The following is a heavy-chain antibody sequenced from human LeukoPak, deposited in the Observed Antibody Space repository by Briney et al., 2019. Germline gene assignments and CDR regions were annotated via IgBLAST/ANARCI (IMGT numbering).Heavy chain of an antibody. D-gene: IGHD6-19*01. CDR3: AKERAVAGAFDY. V-gene: IGHV3-74*01. J-gene: IGHJ4*02. Sequence: GGSLRLSCAASGFTFSSYWMHWVRQAPGKGLVWVSRINSDGISTSYADSVKGRFTISRDNAKNTLYLQMNSLRAEDTAVYYCAKERAVAGAFDYWGQGTLVTVSS. CDR1: GFTFSSYW. CDR2: INSDGIST.